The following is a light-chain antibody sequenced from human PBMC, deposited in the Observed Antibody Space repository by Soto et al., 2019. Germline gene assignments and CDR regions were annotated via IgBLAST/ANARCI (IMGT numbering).Light chain of an antibody. Sequence: QSVLTQPASVSGSPGQSITISCTGTSSEVGGYNFVSWYQLYPGKAPKLMIYEVTNRPSGVSNRFSGSKSGNTASLTISGLQAEEEANYYCISYTSSSSLYAFGTATKATV. CDR2: EVT. CDR3: ISYTSSSSLYA. J-gene: IGLJ1*01. V-gene: IGLV2-14*01. CDR1: SSEVGGYNF.